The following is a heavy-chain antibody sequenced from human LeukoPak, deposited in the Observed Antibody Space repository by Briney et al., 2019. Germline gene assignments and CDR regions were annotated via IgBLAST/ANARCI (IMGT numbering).Heavy chain of an antibody. CDR2: ISSASNTI. D-gene: IGHD3-10*01. CDR3: ARDGWFGDYNWFDP. Sequence: GESLRLSCAASGFTFSSYSMNWVRQAPGKGLEWISYISSASNTIYYADSVKGRFTISRDNAKNSVYLQMNSLRAEDTAMYYCARDGWFGDYNWFDPWGQGTLVTVS. V-gene: IGHV3-48*01. J-gene: IGHJ5*02. CDR1: GFTFSSYS.